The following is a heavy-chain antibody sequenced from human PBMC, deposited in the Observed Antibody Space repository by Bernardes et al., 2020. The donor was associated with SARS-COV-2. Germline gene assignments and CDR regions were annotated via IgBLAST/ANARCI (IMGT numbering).Heavy chain of an antibody. CDR3: ARDNNAAAGTDFDY. J-gene: IGHJ4*02. D-gene: IGHD6-13*01. Sequence: ASVKVSCKASGYTFTSYAMHWVRQAPGQRLEWMGWINAVNGNTKYSQKFQGRVTITRDTSASTAYIELSSLRSEDTAVYYCARDNNAAAGTDFDYWGQGTLVTVSS. CDR1: GYTFTSYA. V-gene: IGHV1-3*01. CDR2: INAVNGNT.